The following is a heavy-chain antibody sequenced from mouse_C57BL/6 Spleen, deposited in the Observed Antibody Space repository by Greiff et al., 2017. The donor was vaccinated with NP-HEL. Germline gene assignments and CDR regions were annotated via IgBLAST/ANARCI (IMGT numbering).Heavy chain of an antibody. V-gene: IGHV5-16*01. J-gene: IGHJ2*01. Sequence: VQLKESEGGLVQPGSSMKLSCTASGFTFSDYYMAWVRQVPEKGLEWVANINYDGSSTYYLDSLKSRFIISRDNAKNILYLQMSSLKSEDTATYYCARDMRDYGSSYFDYWGQGTTLTVSS. CDR1: GFTFSDYY. CDR3: ARDMRDYGSSYFDY. D-gene: IGHD1-1*01. CDR2: INYDGSST.